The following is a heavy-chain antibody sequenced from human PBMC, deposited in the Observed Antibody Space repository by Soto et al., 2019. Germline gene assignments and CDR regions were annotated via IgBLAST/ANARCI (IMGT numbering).Heavy chain of an antibody. V-gene: IGHV4-39*01. CDR2: IYYSGST. Sequence: SETLSLTCTVSGGSISSSSYYWGWIRQPPGKGLEWIGSIYYSGSTYYNPSLKSRVTISVDTSKNQFSLKLSSVTAADTAVYYCARHPLAARRFKATSGMDVWGKGTTVTVSS. CDR1: GGSISSSSYY. J-gene: IGHJ6*04. CDR3: ARHPLAARRFKATSGMDV. D-gene: IGHD6-6*01.